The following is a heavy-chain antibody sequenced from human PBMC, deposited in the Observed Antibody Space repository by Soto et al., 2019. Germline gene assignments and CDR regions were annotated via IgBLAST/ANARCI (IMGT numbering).Heavy chain of an antibody. D-gene: IGHD2-15*01. J-gene: IGHJ6*02. CDR2: INPNSGGT. CDR1: GYTFTGYY. Sequence: ASVKVSCKASGYTFTGYYMHWVRQAPGQGLEWMGWINPNSGGTNYAQKFQGRVTMTRDTSISTADMELSRLRSDDTAVYYCARDRGEGHCSGGSCYSDSDYYYYGMDVWGQGTTVTVSS. CDR3: ARDRGEGHCSGGSCYSDSDYYYYGMDV. V-gene: IGHV1-2*02.